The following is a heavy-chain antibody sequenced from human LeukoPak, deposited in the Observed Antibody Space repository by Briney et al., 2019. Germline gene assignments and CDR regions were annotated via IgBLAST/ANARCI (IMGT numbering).Heavy chain of an antibody. Sequence: ASVKVSCKASGGTFSSYAISWVRQAPGQGLEWMGRIIPIFGTANYAQKFQGRVTITTDESTSTAYMELSSLRSDDTAVYYCASGTTGTTGPYYFDYWGQGTLVTVSS. V-gene: IGHV1-69*05. CDR3: ASGTTGTTGPYYFDY. CDR2: IIPIFGTA. J-gene: IGHJ4*02. CDR1: GGTFSSYA. D-gene: IGHD1-1*01.